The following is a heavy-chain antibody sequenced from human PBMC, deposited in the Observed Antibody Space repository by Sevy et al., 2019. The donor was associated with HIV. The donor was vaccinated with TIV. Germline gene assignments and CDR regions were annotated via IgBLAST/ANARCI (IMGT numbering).Heavy chain of an antibody. CDR2: IYPGGSA. D-gene: IGHD4-17*01. CDR1: GYSIRSAYQ. CDR3: AEDSTDYGGAYFDS. J-gene: IGHJ4*02. Sequence: SETLSLTCVVSGYSIRSAYQWGWIRQPPGKGLEWIGSIYPGGSAFYNPSLKSRVTISIDMSKSQFSLNLRSVTAADTAVYYCAEDSTDYGGAYFDSWGPGTLVTVSS. V-gene: IGHV4-38-2*01.